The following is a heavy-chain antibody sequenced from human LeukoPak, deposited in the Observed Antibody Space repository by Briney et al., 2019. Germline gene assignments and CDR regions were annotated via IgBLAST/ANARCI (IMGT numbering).Heavy chain of an antibody. J-gene: IGHJ5*02. CDR2: IIPIFGTA. D-gene: IGHD6-13*01. CDR1: GSTFSSYA. Sequence: GSSVKVSCKASGSTFSSYAISWVRQAPGQGLEWMGGIIPIFGTANYAQKFQGRVTITADESTSTAYMELSSLRSEDTAVYYCARVNRAGWFDPWGQGTLVTVSS. CDR3: ARVNRAGWFDP. V-gene: IGHV1-69*01.